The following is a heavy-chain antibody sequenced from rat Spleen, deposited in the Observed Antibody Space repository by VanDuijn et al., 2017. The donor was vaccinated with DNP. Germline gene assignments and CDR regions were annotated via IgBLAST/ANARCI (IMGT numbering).Heavy chain of an antibody. CDR3: ASWAPIAPLSTSNY. CDR1: GFTFNKYW. V-gene: IGHV5-31*01. J-gene: IGHJ2*01. CDR2: ITSSGGST. Sequence: EVQLVESGGDLEQPGRSLKLSCVASGFTFNKYWMTWIRQVPGKGLEWVASITSSGGSTYYPDSVKGRFTISRDNAEITVYLQMSSLRSEDTATYYCASWAPIAPLSTSNYWGQGVMVTVSS. D-gene: IGHD1-2*01.